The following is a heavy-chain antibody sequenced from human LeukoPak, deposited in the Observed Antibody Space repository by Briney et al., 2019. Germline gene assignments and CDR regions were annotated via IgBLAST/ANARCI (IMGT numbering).Heavy chain of an antibody. CDR1: GGSISSYY. V-gene: IGHV4-59*01. J-gene: IGHJ3*02. CDR3: ARGVRTGRAHQNDAFDI. CDR2: IYYSGST. Sequence: SETLSLTCTVSGGSISSYYWSWIRQPPGKGLEWIGYIYYSGSTNYNPSLKSRVTISVDTSKNQFSLKLSSVTAADTAVYYCARGVRTGRAHQNDAFDIWGQGTMVTVSS. D-gene: IGHD3-10*01.